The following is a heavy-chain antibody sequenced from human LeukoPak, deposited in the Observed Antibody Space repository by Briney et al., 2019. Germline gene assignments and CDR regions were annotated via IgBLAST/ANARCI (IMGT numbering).Heavy chain of an antibody. J-gene: IGHJ5*02. CDR2: ISTDGRGT. D-gene: IGHD2-2*01. CDR1: GFTFSIYA. CDR3: VKYSNSCYDP. Sequence: PGGSLRLSCRASGFTFSIYAMNWVRQAPGTGLEYVSAISTDGRGTYYADSVKGRFTISRDNSKNTLYLQMSSLRPEDTAIYYCVKYSNSCYDPWGQGTLVTVSS. V-gene: IGHV3-64D*06.